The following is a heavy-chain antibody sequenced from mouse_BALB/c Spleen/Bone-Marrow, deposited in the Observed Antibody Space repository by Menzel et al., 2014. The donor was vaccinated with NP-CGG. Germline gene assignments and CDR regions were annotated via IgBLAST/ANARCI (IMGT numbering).Heavy chain of an antibody. Sequence: VHVKQSGPELVKPGASVKMSCKASGYTFTSYVMHWVKQKPGQGLEWIGYTNPYNDGTKYNEKLKGKATLTSDKSSSTAYMELSSLTSEDSAVYYCARDYGYPFAYWGQGTLVTVSA. D-gene: IGHD1-2*01. CDR2: TNPYNDGT. CDR3: ARDYGYPFAY. J-gene: IGHJ3*01. V-gene: IGHV1-14*01. CDR1: GYTFTSYV.